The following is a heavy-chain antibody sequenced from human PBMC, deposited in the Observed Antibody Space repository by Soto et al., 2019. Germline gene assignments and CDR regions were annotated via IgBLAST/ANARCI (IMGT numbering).Heavy chain of an antibody. Sequence: PSETLSVTCAVSGGSLSSGGCSWSWIRQPPGKGLEWIGYIYHSGSTYYNPSLKSRVTISVDRSKNQFSLKLSSVTAADTAVYYCARDPGYWGQGTLVTVSS. CDR2: IYHSGST. CDR3: ARDPGY. CDR1: GGSLSSGGCS. J-gene: IGHJ4*02. V-gene: IGHV4-30-2*01.